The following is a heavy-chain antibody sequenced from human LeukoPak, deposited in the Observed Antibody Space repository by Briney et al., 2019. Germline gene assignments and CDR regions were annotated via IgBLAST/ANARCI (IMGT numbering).Heavy chain of an antibody. V-gene: IGHV4-38-2*02. Sequence: SETLSLTCTVSGYSISSGYYWGWIRQPPGKGLEGIGSIYHSGSTYYNPSLKSRVTISVDTSKNQFSLKLSSVTAADTAVYYCARVGYGDGEYYFDYWGQGTLVTVSS. D-gene: IGHD4-17*01. J-gene: IGHJ4*02. CDR1: GYSISSGYY. CDR2: IYHSGST. CDR3: ARVGYGDGEYYFDY.